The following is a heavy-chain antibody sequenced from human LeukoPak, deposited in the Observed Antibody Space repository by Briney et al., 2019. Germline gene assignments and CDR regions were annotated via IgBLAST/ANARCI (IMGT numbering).Heavy chain of an antibody. V-gene: IGHV1-46*01. CDR3: ARGLNSGDFWSGYYSHGMDV. Sequence: GASVKVSCKASGYTFTSYDINWVRQAPGQGLEWMGIINPSGGSTSYAQKFQGRVTMTRDTSTSTVYMELSSLRSEDTAVYYCARGLNSGDFWSGYYSHGMDVWGQGTTVTVSS. J-gene: IGHJ6*02. D-gene: IGHD3-3*01. CDR1: GYTFTSYD. CDR2: INPSGGST.